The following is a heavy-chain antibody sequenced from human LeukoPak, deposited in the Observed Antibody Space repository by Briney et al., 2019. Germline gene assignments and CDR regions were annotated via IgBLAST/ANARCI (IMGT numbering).Heavy chain of an antibody. V-gene: IGHV3-23*01. J-gene: IGHJ5*02. Sequence: GGSLRLSCAASGFTFSSYAMSWVRQAPGKGLEWVSAISGSGGSTYYADSVKGRFTISRDNSKNTLYLQMNSLRAEDTAVYYCAKDRIATYYYDSSGRGGFDPWGQGTLVTVSS. CDR2: ISGSGGST. CDR1: GFTFSSYA. CDR3: AKDRIATYYYDSSGRGGFDP. D-gene: IGHD3-22*01.